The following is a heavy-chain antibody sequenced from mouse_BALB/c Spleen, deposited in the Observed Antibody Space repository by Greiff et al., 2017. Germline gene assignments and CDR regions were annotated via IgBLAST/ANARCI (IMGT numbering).Heavy chain of an antibody. CDR1: GYSITSDYA. D-gene: IGHD2-2*01. Sequence: DVKLVESGPGLVKPSQSLSLTCTVTGYSITSDYAWNWIRQFPGNKLEWMGYISYSGSTSYNPSLKSRISITRDTSKNQFFLQLNSVTTEDTATYYCARWLPFAYWGQGTLVTVSA. J-gene: IGHJ3*01. CDR3: ARWLPFAY. V-gene: IGHV3-2*02. CDR2: ISYSGST.